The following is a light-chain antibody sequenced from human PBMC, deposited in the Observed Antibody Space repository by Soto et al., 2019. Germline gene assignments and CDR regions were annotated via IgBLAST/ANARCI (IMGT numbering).Light chain of an antibody. V-gene: IGKV3-11*01. Sequence: EIVLTQSPATLSLSPREKATISRRASQSVSSYLAWYQQKPGQAPRLLIYDASNRATGIPARFSGSGSGTDFTLTISSLEPEDFAVYYCQQRSNWPTFGQGTRLEIK. J-gene: IGKJ5*01. CDR2: DAS. CDR1: QSVSSY. CDR3: QQRSNWPT.